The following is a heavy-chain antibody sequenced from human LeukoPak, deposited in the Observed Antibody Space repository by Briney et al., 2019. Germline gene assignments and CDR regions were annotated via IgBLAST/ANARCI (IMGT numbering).Heavy chain of an antibody. V-gene: IGHV1-69*04. CDR2: IIPILGIA. J-gene: IGHJ6*02. Sequence: GASVTVSCKASGGTFSSYAISWVRQAAGQGLEWMGSIIPILGIANYAQKFQGRVTIPADKSTSTAYMELRSLRSEDTAVYYCARALGYSRSHDYYGMDVWGQGTTVTVSS. D-gene: IGHD4-4*01. CDR3: ARALGYSRSHDYYGMDV. CDR1: GGTFSSYA.